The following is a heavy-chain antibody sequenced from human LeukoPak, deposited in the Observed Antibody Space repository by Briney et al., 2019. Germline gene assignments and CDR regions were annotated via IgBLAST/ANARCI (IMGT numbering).Heavy chain of an antibody. CDR3: ARLGWATAPLDY. Sequence: GGSLRLSCAASGFTFSDYYMSWIRQAPGKGLEWVSYISSSSSYTNYADSVKGRFTISRDNAKNSLYPQMDSLRAEDTAVYYCARLGWATAPLDYWGQGTLVTVSS. D-gene: IGHD5-12*01. J-gene: IGHJ4*02. CDR1: GFTFSDYY. V-gene: IGHV3-11*06. CDR2: ISSSSSYT.